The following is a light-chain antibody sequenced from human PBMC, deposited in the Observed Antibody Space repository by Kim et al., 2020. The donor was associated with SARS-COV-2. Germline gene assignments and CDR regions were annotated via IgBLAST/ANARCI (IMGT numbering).Light chain of an antibody. V-gene: IGKV3-15*01. CDR3: QQYNNWPPLP. CDR1: QSVSSN. Sequence: EIVMTQSPATLSVSPGERATRSCRASQSVSSNLAWYQQKPGQGPRLLIYGASTRATGIPARFSGSGSGTEFTLTISSLQYEDFAVYYCQQYNNWPPLPFGEGTKVDIK. J-gene: IGKJ4*01. CDR2: GAS.